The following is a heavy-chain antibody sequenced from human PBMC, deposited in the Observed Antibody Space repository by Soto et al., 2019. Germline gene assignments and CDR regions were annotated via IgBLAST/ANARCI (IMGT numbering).Heavy chain of an antibody. Sequence: ASVKVSCKASGGTFSSYAISWVRQAPGQGLEWMGGIIPIFGTANYAQKFQGRVTITADESTSTAYMELSSLRSEDTAVYYCARGENPPLLETDYWGQGTLVTVSS. J-gene: IGHJ4*02. CDR3: ARGENPPLLETDY. CDR2: IIPIFGTA. V-gene: IGHV1-69*13. CDR1: GGTFSSYA. D-gene: IGHD3-16*01.